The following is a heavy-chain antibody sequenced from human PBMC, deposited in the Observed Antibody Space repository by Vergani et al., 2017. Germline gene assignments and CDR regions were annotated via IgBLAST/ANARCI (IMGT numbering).Heavy chain of an antibody. Sequence: QVQLQESGPGLVKPSETLSLTWTVSGSSISSYYWSWIRQPPGKGLEWIGYIYYSGSTNYNPSLKSRVTISVDTSKNQFSLKLSSVTAADTAVYYCARAPRWGYNWFDPWGQGTLVTVSS. CDR3: ARAPRWGYNWFDP. CDR1: GSSISSYY. J-gene: IGHJ5*02. CDR2: IYYSGST. D-gene: IGHD3-16*01. V-gene: IGHV4-59*01.